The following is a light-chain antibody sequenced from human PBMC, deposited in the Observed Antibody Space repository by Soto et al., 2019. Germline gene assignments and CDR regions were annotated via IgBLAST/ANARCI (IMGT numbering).Light chain of an antibody. Sequence: DIQMTQSPSTLSASVGDRVTITCRASQTISTVLAWYQQRPGKAPNLLSYKASSLESGVQSRCSGSGSGTVFTLTISSQQPDDVANYFCQQYSTFPWTFGQGTQVEVK. CDR3: QQYSTFPWT. V-gene: IGKV1-5*03. CDR2: KAS. J-gene: IGKJ1*01. CDR1: QTISTV.